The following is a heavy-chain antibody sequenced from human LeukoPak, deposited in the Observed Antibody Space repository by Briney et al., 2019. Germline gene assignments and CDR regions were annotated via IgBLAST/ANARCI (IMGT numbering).Heavy chain of an antibody. D-gene: IGHD6-13*01. CDR3: ARGLAQQLVGPAFDY. CDR1: GFTFSSYA. V-gene: IGHV3-30-3*01. Sequence: PGGSLRLSCAASGFTFSSYAMHWVRQAPGKGLEWVAVIPYDGSNKYYADSVKGRFTISRDNSKNTLYLQMNSLRAEDTAVYYCARGLAQQLVGPAFDYWGQGTLVTVSS. J-gene: IGHJ4*02. CDR2: IPYDGSNK.